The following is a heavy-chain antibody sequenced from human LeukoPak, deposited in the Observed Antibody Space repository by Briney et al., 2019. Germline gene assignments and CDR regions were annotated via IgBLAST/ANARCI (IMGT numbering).Heavy chain of an antibody. Sequence: GGSLRLSCAASGFTFSSYWMHWVRQAPGKGLVWVSRINTDGSTTNYADSVKGRFTVSRDNAKSTLYLQMNSLRAEDTAMYYCARGDGSGSYRDTFDYWGRGTLVTVSS. CDR3: ARGDGSGSYRDTFDY. CDR2: INTDGSTT. J-gene: IGHJ4*02. CDR1: GFTFSSYW. D-gene: IGHD3-10*01. V-gene: IGHV3-74*01.